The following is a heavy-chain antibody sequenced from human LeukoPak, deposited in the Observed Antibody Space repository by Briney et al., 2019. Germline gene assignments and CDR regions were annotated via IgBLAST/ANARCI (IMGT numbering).Heavy chain of an antibody. CDR1: GYTFTSYG. CDR2: INTNTGNP. D-gene: IGHD6-13*01. CDR3: ARSAGGDWFDP. J-gene: IGHJ5*02. V-gene: IGHV7-4-1*02. Sequence: ASVKVSCKASGYTFTSYGISWVRQAPGQGLEWMGWINTNTGNPTYAQGFTGRFVFSLDTSVSTAYLQISSLKAEDTAVYYCARSAGGDWFDPWGQGTLVTVSS.